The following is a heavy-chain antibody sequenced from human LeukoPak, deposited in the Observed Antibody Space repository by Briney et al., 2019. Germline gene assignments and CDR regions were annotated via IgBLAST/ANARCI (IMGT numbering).Heavy chain of an antibody. CDR3: ARLRAMAGHRGGFDF. V-gene: IGHV4-39*01. J-gene: IGHJ3*01. D-gene: IGHD6-19*01. Sequence: SETLSLTCAVSGDSISYHNYYWDWIRQPPGKGLEWIGTVYYTGNTYYNPSLKSRVAISVDASKNQFSLQLTSMTAADTAVYYCARLRAMAGHRGGFDFWGRGTMVTVSS. CDR1: GDSISYHNYY. CDR2: VYYTGNT.